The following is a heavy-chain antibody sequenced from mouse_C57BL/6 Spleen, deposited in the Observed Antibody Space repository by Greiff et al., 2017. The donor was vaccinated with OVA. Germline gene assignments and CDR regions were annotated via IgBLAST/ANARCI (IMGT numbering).Heavy chain of an antibody. J-gene: IGHJ1*03. CDR1: GYAFSSSW. D-gene: IGHD2-2*01. Sequence: VQLVESGPELVKPGASVKISCKASGYAFSSSWMNWVKQRPGKGLEWIGRIYPGDGDTNYNGKFKGKATLTADKSSSTAYMQLSSLTSEDSAVYFCAREEETMVTTYFDVWGTGTTVTVSS. CDR2: IYPGDGDT. CDR3: AREEETMVTTYFDV. V-gene: IGHV1-82*01.